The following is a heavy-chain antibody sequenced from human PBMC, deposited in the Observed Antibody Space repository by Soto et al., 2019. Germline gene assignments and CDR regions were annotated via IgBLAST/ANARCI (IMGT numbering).Heavy chain of an antibody. J-gene: IGHJ4*02. CDR2: IIPIFGTA. Sequence: SVKVSCNASGGTFRSYAISWVRQAPGQGLEWMGGIIPIFGTANYAQKFQGRVTITADESTSTAYMELSSLRSEDTAVYYCARGGASLVATIGHYWGQGTLVTVSS. CDR3: ARGGASLVATIGHY. D-gene: IGHD5-12*01. CDR1: GGTFRSYA. V-gene: IGHV1-69*13.